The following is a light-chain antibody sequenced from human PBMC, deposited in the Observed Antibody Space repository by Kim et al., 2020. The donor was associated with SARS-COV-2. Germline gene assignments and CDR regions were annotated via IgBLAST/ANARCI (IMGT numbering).Light chain of an antibody. V-gene: IGLV3-1*01. CDR1: KLGDKY. Sequence: SYELTQPPSVSVSPGQTASITCSGDKLGDKYACWYQQKPGQSPVLVIYQDNKRPSGIPERFSGSNSGNTATLTISGTQAMDEADYYCQAWDSSTAGVFGT. CDR2: QDN. J-gene: IGLJ1*01. CDR3: QAWDSSTAGV.